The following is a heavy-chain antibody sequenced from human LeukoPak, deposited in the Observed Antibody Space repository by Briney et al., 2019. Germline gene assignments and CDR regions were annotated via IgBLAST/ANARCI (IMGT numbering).Heavy chain of an antibody. D-gene: IGHD3-22*01. CDR1: GFTFSSYS. CDR3: ARATYYYDSSGYKPSYWYFDP. CDR2: ISSSSSYI. Sequence: KTGGSLRLSCAASGFTFSSYSMNWVRQAPGKGLEWVSSISSSSSYIYYADSVKGRFTISRDNAKNSLYLQMNSLRAEDTAVYYCARATYYYDSSGYKPSYWYFDPWCRGTLVTVSS. V-gene: IGHV3-21*01. J-gene: IGHJ2*01.